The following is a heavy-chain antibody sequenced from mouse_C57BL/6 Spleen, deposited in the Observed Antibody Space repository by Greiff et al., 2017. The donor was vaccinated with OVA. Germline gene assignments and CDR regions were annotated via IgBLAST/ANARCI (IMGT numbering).Heavy chain of an antibody. CDR2: INPDSSTI. CDR3: AALYDGYLDY. Sequence: EADGVDFSRYWMSWVRRAPGKGLEWIGEINPDSSTINYAPSLKDKFIISRDNAKNTLYLQMSKVRSEDTALYYCAALYDGYLDYWGQGTTLTVSS. CDR1: GVDFSRYW. D-gene: IGHD2-3*01. J-gene: IGHJ2*01. V-gene: IGHV4-1*01.